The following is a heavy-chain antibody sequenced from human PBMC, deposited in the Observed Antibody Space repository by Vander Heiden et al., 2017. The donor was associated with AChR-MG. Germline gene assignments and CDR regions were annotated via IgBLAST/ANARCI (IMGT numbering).Heavy chain of an antibody. CDR2: ISYDGSNK. J-gene: IGHJ4*02. CDR1: GFTFSSYG. D-gene: IGHD3-10*01. CDR3: AKDAGVWFGDYYFDY. V-gene: IGHV3-30*18. Sequence: QVQLVESGGGVVQPGRSLRLSCAAPGFTFSSYGMHWVRQAPGKGLEWVAVISYDGSNKYYADSVKGRFTISRDNSKNTLYLQMNSLRAEDTAVYYCAKDAGVWFGDYYFDYWGQGTLVTVSS.